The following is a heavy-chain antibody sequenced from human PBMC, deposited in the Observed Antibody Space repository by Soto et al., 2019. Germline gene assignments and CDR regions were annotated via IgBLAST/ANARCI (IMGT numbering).Heavy chain of an antibody. J-gene: IGHJ6*02. CDR2: ISGSGGST. Sequence: GGSLRLSCAASGFTLSSYAMSWVRQAPGKGLEWVSAISGSGGSTYYADSVKGRFTISRDNSKNTLYLQMNSLRAEDTAVYYCAKGGVQLWRDYYYYYGMDVWGQGTTVTVSS. D-gene: IGHD5-18*01. V-gene: IGHV3-23*01. CDR3: AKGGVQLWRDYYYYYGMDV. CDR1: GFTLSSYA.